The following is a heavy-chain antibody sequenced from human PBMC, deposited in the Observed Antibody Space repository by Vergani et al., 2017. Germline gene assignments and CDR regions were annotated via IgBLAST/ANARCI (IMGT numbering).Heavy chain of an antibody. CDR1: GYTFTYRY. D-gene: IGHD6-19*01. CDR3: AGGEGSGWKGGYHYYGMDV. Sequence: QMQLVQSGAEVKKTGSSVKVSCKASGYTFTYRYLHWVRQAPGQALEWMGWINPNSGGTNYAQKFQGRVTMTRDTSISTAYMERRRLRSDDTAVYYCAGGEGSGWKGGYHYYGMDVWAQGTTVTVSS. CDR2: INPNSGGT. V-gene: IGHV1-2*02. J-gene: IGHJ6*02.